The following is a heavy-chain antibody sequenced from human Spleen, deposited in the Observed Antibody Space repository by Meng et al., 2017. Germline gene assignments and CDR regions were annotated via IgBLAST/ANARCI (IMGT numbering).Heavy chain of an antibody. CDR2: IDRYGSST. D-gene: IGHD3-10*01. V-gene: IGHV3-74*01. J-gene: IGHJ4*02. CDR1: EFTFSIYW. Sequence: GGSLRLSCAASEFTFSIYWMHWVRQAPGKRLVWVSRIDRYGSSTNYADSVKGRFTISRDNAKNSLYLQMNSLRAEDTAVYYCARDYGSGKNFDYWGQGTLVTVSS. CDR3: ARDYGSGKNFDY.